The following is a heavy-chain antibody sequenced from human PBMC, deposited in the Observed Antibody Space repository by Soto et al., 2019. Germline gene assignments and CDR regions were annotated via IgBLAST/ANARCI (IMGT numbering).Heavy chain of an antibody. CDR1: GFTFSSYA. Sequence: EVQLLESGGGLVQPGGSLRLSCAASGFTFSSYAMSWVRQAPGKGLEWVSAISGSGGSTYYADSVKGRFTISRDNSKNTLYLQMYSLRAEDTAVYYCAKDNDFWSGYSDYWGQGTLVTVSS. CDR2: ISGSGGST. D-gene: IGHD3-3*01. CDR3: AKDNDFWSGYSDY. J-gene: IGHJ4*02. V-gene: IGHV3-23*01.